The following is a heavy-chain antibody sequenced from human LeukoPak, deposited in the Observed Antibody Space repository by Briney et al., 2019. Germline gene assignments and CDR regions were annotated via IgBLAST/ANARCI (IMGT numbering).Heavy chain of an antibody. CDR3: ATVSVVATIDTSYFDY. CDR1: GYILTELS. D-gene: IGHD2-15*01. V-gene: IGHV1-24*01. CDR2: FDPEDGET. J-gene: IGHJ4*02. Sequence: GASVKVSCKVSGYILTELSMHWVRQAPGKGLEWMGGFDPEDGETIYAQKFQGRVTMTEDTSTDTAYMELSSLRSEDTAVYYCATVSVVATIDTSYFDYWGQGTLVTVSS.